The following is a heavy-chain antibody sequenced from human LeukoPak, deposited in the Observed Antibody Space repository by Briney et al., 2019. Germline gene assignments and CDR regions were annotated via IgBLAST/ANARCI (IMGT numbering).Heavy chain of an antibody. CDR1: GYTFTGYY. CDR2: INPNSGGT. V-gene: IGHV1-2*02. D-gene: IGHD2-15*01. J-gene: IGHJ3*02. CDR3: ARVWRHCSGGSCYPRKHSVAFDI. Sequence: GASVKVSCKASGYTFTGYYMHWVRQAPGQGLEWMGWINPNSGGTNYAQKFQGRVTMTRDTSISTAYMELSRLRSDDTAVYYCARVWRHCSGGSCYPRKHSVAFDIWGQGTMVTVSS.